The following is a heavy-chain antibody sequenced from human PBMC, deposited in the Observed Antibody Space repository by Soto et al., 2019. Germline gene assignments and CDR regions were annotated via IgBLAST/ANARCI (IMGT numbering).Heavy chain of an antibody. Sequence: SVTLSVTCTVSGGSISSYYWSWIRQPPGKGLEWIGYIYYSGSTNYNPSLKSRVTISVDTSKNQFSLKLSSVTAADTAVYYCARRYGPGFDYWGQGTLVTVSS. D-gene: IGHD4-17*01. CDR1: GGSISSYY. J-gene: IGHJ4*02. CDR2: IYYSGST. CDR3: ARRYGPGFDY. V-gene: IGHV4-59*08.